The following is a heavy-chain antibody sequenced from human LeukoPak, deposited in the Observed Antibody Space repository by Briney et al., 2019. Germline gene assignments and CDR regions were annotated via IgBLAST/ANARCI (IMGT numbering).Heavy chain of an antibody. CDR1: GGSISSSSSY. J-gene: IGHJ4*02. V-gene: IGHV4-39*01. D-gene: IGHD3-16*01. CDR3: ARRLDGGFDY. CDR2: IYYSGSA. Sequence: SETLSLTCTVSGGSISSSSSYWGWIRQPPGKGLEWIGNIYYSGSAYYNPSLKSRVTISVDTSKNQFSLKLSSVTSADTAVYYCARRLDGGFDYWGQGTLVTVSS.